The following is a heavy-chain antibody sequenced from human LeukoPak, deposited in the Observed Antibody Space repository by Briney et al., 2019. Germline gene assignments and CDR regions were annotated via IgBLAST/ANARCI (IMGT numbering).Heavy chain of an antibody. CDR1: SYTFTNYA. Sequence: ASVKVSCKASSYTFTNYAFIWVRQAPGQGLEWMGWISADNGKTNYAQKRQGRVTMTTDTSTTTAYMELRSLRSDDTAVYYCARRGYPVYYYYMDVWGKGTTVTISS. D-gene: IGHD5-12*01. CDR2: ISADNGKT. J-gene: IGHJ6*03. CDR3: ARRGYPVYYYYMDV. V-gene: IGHV1-18*01.